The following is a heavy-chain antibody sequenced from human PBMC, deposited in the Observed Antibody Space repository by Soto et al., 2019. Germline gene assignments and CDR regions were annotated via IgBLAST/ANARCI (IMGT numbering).Heavy chain of an antibody. CDR2: IYCSGST. Sequence: PSETLSLTCTVSGGSISSGGYCWSWSRQHPGKGLEWIGYIYCSGSTYYNPSLKSRVTISVDTSKNQFSLKLSSVTAADTAVYYCARVLVGAFFDYWGQGTLVTVSS. CDR1: GGSISSGGYC. CDR3: ARVLVGAFFDY. V-gene: IGHV4-31*03. J-gene: IGHJ4*02. D-gene: IGHD1-26*01.